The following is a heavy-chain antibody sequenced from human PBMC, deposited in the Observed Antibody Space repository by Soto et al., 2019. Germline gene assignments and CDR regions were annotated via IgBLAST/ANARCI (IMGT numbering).Heavy chain of an antibody. CDR3: ASLRITIFGVVNGPLDY. J-gene: IGHJ4*02. Sequence: GASVKVSCKASGYTFTSYGISWVRQAPGQGLEWMGWISAYNGNTNYAQKLQGRVTMTTDTSTSTAYMELRSLRSDDTAVYYCASLRITIFGVVNGPLDYWGQGTLVTVSS. CDR1: GYTFTSYG. D-gene: IGHD3-3*01. CDR2: ISAYNGNT. V-gene: IGHV1-18*01.